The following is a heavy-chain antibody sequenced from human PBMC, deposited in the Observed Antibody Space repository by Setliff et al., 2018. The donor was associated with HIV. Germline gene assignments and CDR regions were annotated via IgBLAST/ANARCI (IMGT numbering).Heavy chain of an antibody. J-gene: IGHJ4*02. CDR2: IYYSGTT. CDR3: AGRGGYNDWYFDY. V-gene: IGHV4-59*13. CDR1: GDSISSYY. D-gene: IGHD5-12*01. Sequence: PSETLSLTCNVSGDSISSYYWSWIRQAPGQPPNKGLEWIGNIYYSGTTNYNPSLESRVTISIDTSESQYSLKQTSVTTADTAMYYCAGRGGYNDWYFDYWGQGALVTVSS.